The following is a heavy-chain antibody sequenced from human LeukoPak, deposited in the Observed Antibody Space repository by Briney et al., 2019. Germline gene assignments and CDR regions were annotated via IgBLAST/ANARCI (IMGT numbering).Heavy chain of an antibody. V-gene: IGHV3-33*01. CDR1: GFTFSSYG. J-gene: IGHJ4*02. D-gene: IGHD3-22*01. CDR3: ASGRWYYYDSSALGDY. CDR2: IWYDGSNK. Sequence: GRSLRLSCAASGFTFSSYGMHWVRQAPGKGLEWVAVIWYDGSNKYYADSVKGRFTISRDNSKNTLYLQMNSLRAEDTAVYYCASGRWYYYDSSALGDYWGQGTLVTVSS.